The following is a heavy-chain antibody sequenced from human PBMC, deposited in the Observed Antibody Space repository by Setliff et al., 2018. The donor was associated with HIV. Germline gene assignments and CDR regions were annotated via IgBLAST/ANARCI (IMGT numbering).Heavy chain of an antibody. CDR2: LSGHTMTT. CDR1: GLTFSSHT. Sequence: GESLTISCAASGLTFSSHTMSWVRQAPGKGLEWVSSLSGHTMTTYYAGSVKGRSTISRDVSNNTLYFQMNSLRAEDTAIYFCAKNDDILTGFANWGQGTLVTVSS. J-gene: IGHJ4*02. D-gene: IGHD3-9*01. V-gene: IGHV3-23*01. CDR3: AKNDDILTGFAN.